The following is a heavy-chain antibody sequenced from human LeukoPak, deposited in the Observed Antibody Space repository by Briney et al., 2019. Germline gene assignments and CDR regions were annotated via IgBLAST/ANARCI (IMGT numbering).Heavy chain of an antibody. Sequence: SETLSLTCAVYGESFSGYFWNWIRQPPGKGLEWIGEINHSGSTSNHNPSLKSRVTISLDTSKNQFSLKLTSVTAADTAVYFCATDGYFEVWGRGTLVTVSS. CDR2: INHSGSTS. J-gene: IGHJ2*01. CDR1: GESFSGYF. CDR3: ATDGYFEV. V-gene: IGHV4-34*01.